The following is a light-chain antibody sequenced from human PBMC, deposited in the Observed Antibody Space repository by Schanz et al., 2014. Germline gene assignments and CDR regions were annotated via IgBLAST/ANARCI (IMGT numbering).Light chain of an antibody. J-gene: IGLJ3*02. Sequence: QSVLTQPRSVSGSPGQSVTISCTGSSSDVGGYNYVSWYQQHPGKAPKLMIYDVNKRPSGVPDRFSGSKSGNTASLTISGLQAEDEADYYCCSYAGSYTYWVFSGGTKLTVL. CDR1: SSDVGGYNY. CDR3: CSYAGSYTYWV. V-gene: IGLV2-11*01. CDR2: DVN.